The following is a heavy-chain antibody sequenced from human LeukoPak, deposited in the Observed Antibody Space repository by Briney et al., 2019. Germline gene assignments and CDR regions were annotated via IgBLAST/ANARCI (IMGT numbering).Heavy chain of an antibody. V-gene: IGHV3-11*01. CDR1: GFTFSDYY. D-gene: IGHD3-9*01. CDR2: ISSSGSTI. Sequence: GGSLRLSCAASGFTFSDYYMSWIRQAPGKGLEWVSYISSSGSTIYYADSVKGRFTISRHNAKNSLYLQMNSLRAEDTAVYYCARAPEYAIFKWGGKAPRDYWGQGTLVTVSS. CDR3: ARAPEYAIFKWGGKAPRDY. J-gene: IGHJ4*02.